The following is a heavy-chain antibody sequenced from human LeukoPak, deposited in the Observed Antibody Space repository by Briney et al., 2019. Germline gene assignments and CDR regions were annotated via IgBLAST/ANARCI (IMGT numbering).Heavy chain of an antibody. J-gene: IGHJ4*02. Sequence: SVKVSCKASGFTFTSSAVQWVRQARGQRLEWIGWIVVGSGNTNYAQKFQERVTITRDMSTSTAYMELSSLRSEDTAVYYCAKDPGSSAGMAYYFDYWGQGTLVTVSS. CDR1: GFTFTSSA. D-gene: IGHD6-6*01. V-gene: IGHV1-58*01. CDR2: IVVGSGNT. CDR3: AKDPGSSAGMAYYFDY.